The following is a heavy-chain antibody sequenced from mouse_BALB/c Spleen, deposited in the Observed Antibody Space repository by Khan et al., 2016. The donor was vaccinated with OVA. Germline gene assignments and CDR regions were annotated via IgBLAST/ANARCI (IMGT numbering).Heavy chain of an antibody. V-gene: IGHV5-15*02. CDR2: ISNLAYSI. J-gene: IGHJ4*01. CDR1: GFTFSDYG. Sequence: EVQLLETGGGFVQPGGSRKLSCAASGFTFSDYGMAWVRQAPGKGPEWVAFISNLAYSIYYADNVTDRFTISRENAKNTLYLEMSSLRSEDTAMXYCARSWAMDYWGQGTSVTVSS. CDR3: ARSWAMDY.